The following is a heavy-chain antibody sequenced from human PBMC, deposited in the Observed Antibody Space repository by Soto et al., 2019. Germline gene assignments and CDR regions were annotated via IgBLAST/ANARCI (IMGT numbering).Heavy chain of an antibody. CDR3: ARHAAYDSVWGKSDGSDY. D-gene: IGHD3-16*01. J-gene: IGHJ4*02. CDR2: IFHSGAT. Sequence: PSETLSLTCTVSGGSITNGDYNWSWIRQSPGKGLEWIGNIFHSGATYHNPSLQSRVTISVDTSKNQFSLHLSSVTAADTAVYYCARHAAYDSVWGKSDGSDYWGQGTLVTVSS. V-gene: IGHV4-39*01. CDR1: GGSITNGDYN.